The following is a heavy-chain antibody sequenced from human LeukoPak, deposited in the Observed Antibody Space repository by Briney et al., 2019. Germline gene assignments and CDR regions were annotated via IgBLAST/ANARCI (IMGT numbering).Heavy chain of an antibody. D-gene: IGHD3-3*01. Sequence: ASVKVSCKAPGYTFTSYAMNWVRQAPGQGLEWMGWINTNTGNPTYAQGFTGRFVFSLDTSVSTAYLQISSLKAEDTAVYYCARDETYYDFWSGYPKAAGYYMDVWGKGTTVTVSS. J-gene: IGHJ6*03. CDR1: GYTFTSYA. CDR3: ARDETYYDFWSGYPKAAGYYMDV. V-gene: IGHV7-4-1*02. CDR2: INTNTGNP.